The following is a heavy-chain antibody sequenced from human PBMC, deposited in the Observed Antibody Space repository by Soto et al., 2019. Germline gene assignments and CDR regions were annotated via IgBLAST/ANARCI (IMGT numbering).Heavy chain of an antibody. D-gene: IGHD6-19*01. J-gene: IGHJ4*02. CDR3: ARRAGSGWAWSFVN. Sequence: GSLRLSCAASGFTFKESAMNWVRQAPGKGLEWVASISDTGASTWYAESVRGRLSISRDNSKNTLYLQMNSLRGEDTAVYYCARRAGSGWAWSFVNRGQGTLVTDS. V-gene: IGHV3-23*01. CDR2: ISDTGAST. CDR1: GFTFKESA.